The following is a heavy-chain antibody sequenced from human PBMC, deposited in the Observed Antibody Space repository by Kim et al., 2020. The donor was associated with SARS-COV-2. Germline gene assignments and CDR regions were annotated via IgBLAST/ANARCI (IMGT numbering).Heavy chain of an antibody. Sequence: SVTGRFPISRDNAKNSLYLQMNSLGAEDTAVYYCARGPNSSGYYDAFDIWGQGTMVTVSS. CDR3: ARGPNSSGYYDAFDI. J-gene: IGHJ3*02. V-gene: IGHV3-7*04. D-gene: IGHD3-22*01.